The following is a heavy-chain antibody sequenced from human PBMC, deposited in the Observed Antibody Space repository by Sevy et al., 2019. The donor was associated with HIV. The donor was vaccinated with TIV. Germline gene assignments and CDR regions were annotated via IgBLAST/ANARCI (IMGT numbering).Heavy chain of an antibody. V-gene: IGHV3-33*08. CDR2: IWYDGSNK. CDR3: AAGYTTGWYPEEFDY. J-gene: IGHJ4*02. CDR1: GFTFSSYG. Sequence: GGSLRLSCAASGFTFSSYGMHWVRQAPGKGLEWVTVIWYDGSNKYYADSVKGRFTISRDNSKNTLYLQMNSLRAEDTAVYYCAAGYTTGWYPEEFDYWGQGTLVTVSS. D-gene: IGHD6-19*01.